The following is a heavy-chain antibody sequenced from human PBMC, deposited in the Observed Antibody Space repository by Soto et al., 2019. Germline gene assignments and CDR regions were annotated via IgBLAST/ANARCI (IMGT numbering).Heavy chain of an antibody. CDR2: FYYSGST. V-gene: IGHV4-61*01. J-gene: IGHJ4*01. CDR3: ARGVLH. CDR1: GGSVSGGSYF. Sequence: SETLSLTCTVSGGSVSGGSYFWSWVRQPPGKGLEWIGYFYYSGSTKYNPSLKSRVTILEDTSKNQFSLKLNSVTAADTAVYYCARGVLHWGQGTLVTSPQ.